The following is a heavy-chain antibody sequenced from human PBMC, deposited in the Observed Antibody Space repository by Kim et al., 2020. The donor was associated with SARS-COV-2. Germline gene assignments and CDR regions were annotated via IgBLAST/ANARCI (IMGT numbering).Heavy chain of an antibody. J-gene: IGHJ2*01. Sequence: SETLSLTCTVSGGSITGYYWSWLRQPPGKGLEWIGSTSYSGSTDYNRSLKSRVTISVDTSKNHFSLNLSSVTAADTAIYYCARDRYEGVLSGRYNGYFLELWGRSTRVTVSS. V-gene: IGHV4-59*12. D-gene: IGHD3-9*01. CDR1: GGSITGYY. CDR2: TSYSGST. CDR3: ARDRYEGVLSGRYNGYFLEL.